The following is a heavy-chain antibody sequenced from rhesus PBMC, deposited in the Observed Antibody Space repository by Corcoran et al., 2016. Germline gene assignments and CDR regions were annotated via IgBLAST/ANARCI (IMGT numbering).Heavy chain of an antibody. V-gene: IGHV3S4*01. CDR3: TRVVLQFLDWLPSLLDY. Sequence: EVQLVESGGGLVQPGGSLRLSCAASGFTFSYYYMSWVRQAPGKGLNWVSSISIASSYLYDPDSVQGRFAISKDNAKNSLCLQMNSLKTEDTAVYYCTRVVLQFLDWLPSLLDYWGQGVLVTVSS. J-gene: IGHJ4*01. CDR1: GFTFSYYY. D-gene: IGHD3-3*01. CDR2: ISIASSYL.